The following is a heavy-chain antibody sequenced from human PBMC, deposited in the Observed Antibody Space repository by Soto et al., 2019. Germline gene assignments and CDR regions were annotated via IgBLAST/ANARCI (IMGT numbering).Heavy chain of an antibody. J-gene: IGHJ5*02. Sequence: QVQLVQSGTEVKEPGASVMVSCKASGYTFSRHGITWVRQAPGQGLEWMGWISAYNGNTNYGQKFQGRVTMTTDTSTSTAYMELRSLRSDDTAVYFCASDRSGLDAYNRFDPWGQGTLVTVSS. CDR1: GYTFSRHG. CDR3: ASDRSGLDAYNRFDP. V-gene: IGHV1-18*01. D-gene: IGHD6-25*01. CDR2: ISAYNGNT.